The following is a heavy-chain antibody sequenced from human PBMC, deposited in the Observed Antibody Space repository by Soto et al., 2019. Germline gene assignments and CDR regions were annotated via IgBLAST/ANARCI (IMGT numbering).Heavy chain of an antibody. D-gene: IGHD2-2*01. CDR2: ISTSGGST. CDR3: AKGPLYQLLSYLDY. V-gene: IGHV3-23*01. CDR1: GFTFSSYA. Sequence: GGSLRLSCAASGFTFSSYAINWVRQAPGKGLEWVSTISTSGGSTYYADSVKGRFTISRDNSKNTLYLQMNSLRAEDTAVYYCAKGPLYQLLSYLDYWGQGTLVTVSS. J-gene: IGHJ4*02.